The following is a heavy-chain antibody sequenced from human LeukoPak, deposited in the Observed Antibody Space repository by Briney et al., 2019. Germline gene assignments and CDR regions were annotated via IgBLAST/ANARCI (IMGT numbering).Heavy chain of an antibody. CDR2: ISGSGGTT. CDR1: GFTFSSYA. Sequence: GGSLRLSCAVSGFTFSSYAMSWVRQAPGKGLEWVSGISGSGGTTYYADSVKGRFTIFRDNSKNTLYLQMNSLRAEDTAVYYCTKKPGVVEIWGQGTMVTVSS. J-gene: IGHJ3*02. CDR3: TKKPGVVEI. V-gene: IGHV3-23*01. D-gene: IGHD2-15*01.